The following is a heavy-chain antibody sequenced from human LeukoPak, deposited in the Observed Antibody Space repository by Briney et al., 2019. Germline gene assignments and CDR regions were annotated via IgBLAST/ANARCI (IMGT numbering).Heavy chain of an antibody. J-gene: IGHJ4*02. D-gene: IGHD3-16*01. CDR3: AKDPLRYNRNTPYYFDY. CDR1: GFTFSSYG. V-gene: IGHV3-23*01. Sequence: PGGSLRLSCAASGFTFSSYGMSWVRQAPGKGLEWVSAISGSGGSTYYADSVKGRFTISRGNSKNTLYLQVNSLRAEDTAVYYCAKDPLRYNRNTPYYFDYWGQGTLVTVSS. CDR2: ISGSGGST.